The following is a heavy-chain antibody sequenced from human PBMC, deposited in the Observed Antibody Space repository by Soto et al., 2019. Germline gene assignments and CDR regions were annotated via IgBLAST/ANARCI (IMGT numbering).Heavy chain of an antibody. CDR2: ISYDGSNK. V-gene: IGHV3-30*18. D-gene: IGHD6-13*01. J-gene: IGHJ4*02. Sequence: GGPLRLSCAASGLPFKNYGLNWVGQAPGKGLEWVAVISYDGSNKYYADSVKSRFTISRENSKNTLYLQMNNLRPEDTAVYYCAKEQQQLVSDYWGQGILVTVSS. CDR3: AKEQQQLVSDY. CDR1: GLPFKNYG.